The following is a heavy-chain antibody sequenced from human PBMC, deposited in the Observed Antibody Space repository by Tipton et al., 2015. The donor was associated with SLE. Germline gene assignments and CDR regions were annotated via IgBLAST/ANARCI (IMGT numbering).Heavy chain of an antibody. D-gene: IGHD2-15*01. CDR3: ARGEDIVVAVDAFDI. CDR2: ISSSSSYT. Sequence: SLRLSCTASGFTFGDYAMSWVRQAPGKGLEWVSYISSSSSYTNYADSVKGRFTISRDNAKNSLYLQMNSLRAEDTAVYYCARGEDIVVAVDAFDIWGQGTMVTVSS. V-gene: IGHV3-11*06. CDR1: GFTFGDYA. J-gene: IGHJ3*02.